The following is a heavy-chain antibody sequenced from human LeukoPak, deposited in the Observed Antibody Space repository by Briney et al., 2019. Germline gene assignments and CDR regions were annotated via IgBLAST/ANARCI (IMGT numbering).Heavy chain of an antibody. J-gene: IGHJ4*02. D-gene: IGHD4-17*01. CDR3: ARDPFYGDAYFDY. CDR2: IKSDGSST. Sequence: GGSLRLSCAASGFTFSNYWMHWFRQAPGKGLVWVSRIKSDGSSTTYADSVKGRFTISRDNAKNMVYLQMSSLRAENTTVYYCARDPFYGDAYFDYWGQGTLVTVSS. CDR1: GFTFSNYW. V-gene: IGHV3-74*01.